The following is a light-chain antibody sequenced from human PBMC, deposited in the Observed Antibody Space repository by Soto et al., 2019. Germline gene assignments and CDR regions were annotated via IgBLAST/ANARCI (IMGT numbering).Light chain of an antibody. CDR3: QQYNTWPRA. CDR1: QSVSIN. Sequence: EIVMTQSPATLSVSPGERATLSCRASQSVSINLAWYQQKPGQAPRLLIYGASTRATGIPVRFSGSGSGTEFTLTISSLQSEDFAVYYCQQYNTWPRAFGQGTKVEIK. CDR2: GAS. V-gene: IGKV3D-15*01. J-gene: IGKJ1*01.